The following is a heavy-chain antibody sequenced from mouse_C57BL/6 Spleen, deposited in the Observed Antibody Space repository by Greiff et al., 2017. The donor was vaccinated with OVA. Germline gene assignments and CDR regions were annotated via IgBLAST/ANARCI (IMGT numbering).Heavy chain of an antibody. CDR3: ARGTTVVEGFDY. J-gene: IGHJ2*01. Sequence: EVKLVESGGGLVKPGGSLKLSCAASGFTFSDYGMHWVRQAPEKGLEWVAYISSGSSTIYYADTVKGRFTISRDNAKNTLFLQMTSLRSEDTAMYYCARGTTVVEGFDYWGQGTTLTVSS. V-gene: IGHV5-17*01. D-gene: IGHD1-1*01. CDR1: GFTFSDYG. CDR2: ISSGSSTI.